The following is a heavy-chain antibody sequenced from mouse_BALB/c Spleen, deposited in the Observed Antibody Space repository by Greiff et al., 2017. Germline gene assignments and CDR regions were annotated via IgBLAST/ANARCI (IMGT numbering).Heavy chain of an antibody. Sequence: VKLQESGPGLVAPSQSLSITCTVSGFSLTSYGVHWVRQPPGKGLEWLGVIWAGGSTNYNSALMSRLSISKDNSKSQVFLQKNRMQTDNTAMYYCDRGYYYYGGRYWYFDVWGAGTTVTVSS. V-gene: IGHV2-9*02. CDR2: IWAGGST. J-gene: IGHJ1*01. CDR3: DRGYYYYGGRYWYFDV. CDR1: GFSLTSYG. D-gene: IGHD1-1*02.